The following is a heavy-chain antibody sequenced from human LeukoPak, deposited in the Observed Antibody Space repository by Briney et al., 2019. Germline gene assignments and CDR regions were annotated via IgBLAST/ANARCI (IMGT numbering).Heavy chain of an antibody. CDR2: MSGNGGVK. Sequence: GGSLRLSCVGSGFTFSTYSMRWVRQPAGKGPQWVAGMSGNGGVKYYADFVKGRFAISRDNSKNTLFLQMNILRAEDSAIYYCAKDPTAVLASFDLWGQGTLVTVSS. D-gene: IGHD2-8*02. CDR1: GFTFSTYS. J-gene: IGHJ3*01. V-gene: IGHV3-23*01. CDR3: AKDPTAVLASFDL.